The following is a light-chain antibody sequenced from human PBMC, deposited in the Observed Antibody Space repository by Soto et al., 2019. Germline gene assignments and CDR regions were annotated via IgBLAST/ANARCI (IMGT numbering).Light chain of an antibody. J-gene: IGKJ5*01. CDR2: DAS. CDR1: QSVSSY. V-gene: IGKV3-11*01. Sequence: EIVLTQSPATLSLSPGERATLSCRASQSVSSYLAWYQQKPGQAPRLLIYDASNRATGIPARFSGSGSGTDVALLISRLEPEDFAVYYCQQRSNWPITFGQGTRLEIK. CDR3: QQRSNWPIT.